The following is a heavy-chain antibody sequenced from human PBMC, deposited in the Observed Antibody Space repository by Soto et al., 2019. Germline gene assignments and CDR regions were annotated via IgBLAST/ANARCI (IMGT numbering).Heavy chain of an antibody. D-gene: IGHD3-10*01. CDR2: INHSGST. J-gene: IGHJ4*02. Sequence: SETLSLTCAVYGGSFSGYYWSWSRQPPGKGLEWIGEINHSGSTNYNPSLKSRVAISVDTSKNQFSLKLSSVTAADTAVYYCARFTAGTYGFGYWGQGTLVTVSS. CDR3: ARFTAGTYGFGY. CDR1: GGSFSGYY. V-gene: IGHV4-34*01.